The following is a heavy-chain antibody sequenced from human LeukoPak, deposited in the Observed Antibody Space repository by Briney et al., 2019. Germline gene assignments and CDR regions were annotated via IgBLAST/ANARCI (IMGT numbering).Heavy chain of an antibody. J-gene: IGHJ6*03. V-gene: IGHV3-23*01. Sequence: GGSLRLSCAASGFTFSSYAMSWVRQAPGKGPEWVSTISIDGGRTYYADSVKGRFTVSRDTSKNTLYLQMNSLRAEDTAVYYCARKGIGSSRYQNMDVWGKGTTVTVSS. CDR2: ISIDGGRT. CDR1: GFTFSSYA. CDR3: ARKGIGSSRYQNMDV. D-gene: IGHD6-25*01.